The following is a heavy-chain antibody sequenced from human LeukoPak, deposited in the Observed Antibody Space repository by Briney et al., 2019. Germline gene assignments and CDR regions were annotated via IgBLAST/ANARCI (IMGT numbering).Heavy chain of an antibody. CDR2: IWYDGSNR. V-gene: IGHV3-33*01. Sequence: GGSLRLSCAASGFTFSSSGMHWVRQAPGKGLEWVAVIWYDGSNRYYADPVKGRFTVSRDNSKNTLYLQMNSLRAEDTAVYYCARAKGVSTGYRPTDYWGQGTLVTVSS. D-gene: IGHD3-22*01. CDR1: GFTFSSSG. CDR3: ARAKGVSTGYRPTDY. J-gene: IGHJ4*02.